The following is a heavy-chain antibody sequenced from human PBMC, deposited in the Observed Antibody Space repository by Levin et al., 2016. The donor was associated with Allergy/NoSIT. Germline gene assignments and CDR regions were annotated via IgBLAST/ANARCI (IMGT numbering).Heavy chain of an antibody. CDR2: ISHDGSNK. D-gene: IGHD6-19*01. V-gene: IGHV3-30-3*01. J-gene: IGHJ4*02. Sequence: GESLKISCAVSGFTFRSFGMHWVRQSPGKGLEWVAVISHDGSNKHYKDSVKGRFTISRDNSKNTLFLEMGSLRTEDTALYYCVRDTVEQWLVLLYWGQGTLVTVSS. CDR3: VRDTVEQWLVLLY. CDR1: GFTFRSFG.